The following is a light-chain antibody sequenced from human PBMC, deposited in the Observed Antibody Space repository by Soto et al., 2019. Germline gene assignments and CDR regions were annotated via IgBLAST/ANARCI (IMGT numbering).Light chain of an antibody. J-gene: IGKJ1*01. V-gene: IGKV1-5*03. Sequence: DIQMTQSPSILSASVGDRVTITCRASQSISSWLAWYQQKPGKAPNLLIHKASHLESGVPSRFSGSGSGTEFTLTISSLQPGDFATYYCQHYNTYPLTFGQGTKVEIK. CDR3: QHYNTYPLT. CDR2: KAS. CDR1: QSISSW.